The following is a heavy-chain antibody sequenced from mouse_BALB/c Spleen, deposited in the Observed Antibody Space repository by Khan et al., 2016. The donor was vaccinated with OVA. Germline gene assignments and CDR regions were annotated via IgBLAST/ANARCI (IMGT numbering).Heavy chain of an antibody. CDR3: ARNTFYYTMDY. CDR2: IWSDGYT. V-gene: IGHV2-6*02. J-gene: IGHJ4*01. Sequence: QVQLKESGPGLVAPSQSLSITCTVSGFSLTNYGIHWVRQPPGKGLEWLVVIWSDGYTTYNSALKSRLSISKDNSKSQVFLKMNSLQTDDTAMYYCARNTFYYTMDYWGQGTSVTVSS. CDR1: GFSLTNYG.